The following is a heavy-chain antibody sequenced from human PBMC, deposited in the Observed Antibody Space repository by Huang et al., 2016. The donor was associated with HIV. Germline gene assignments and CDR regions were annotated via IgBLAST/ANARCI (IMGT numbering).Heavy chain of an antibody. D-gene: IGHD3-16*01. CDR3: ATQEESPYFDY. V-gene: IGHV3-30*03. CDR1: GFTFSHYG. J-gene: IGHJ4*02. CDR2: TSYDGSDN. Sequence: QIQLVESGGGVVQPGKSLRLSCGASGFTFSHYGMHWVRQAPGKGLEWVAGTSYDGSDNYVADSVKGRFTISRDNSNNTLYLQINSLRAEDTAVYYCATQEESPYFDYWGRGTLVTVSS.